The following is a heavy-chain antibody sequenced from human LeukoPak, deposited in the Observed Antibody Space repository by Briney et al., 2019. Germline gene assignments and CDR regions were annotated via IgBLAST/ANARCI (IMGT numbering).Heavy chain of an antibody. CDR3: ASGIVVVPAAIRGDYYYYYMDV. Sequence: ASVKVSCKASGGTFSSYAISWVRQAPGQGLEWMGGIIPIFGTANYAQKFQGRVTITTDESTSTAYMELSSLRSEDTAVYYCASGIVVVPAAIRGDYYYYYMDVWGKGTTVTVSS. CDR2: IIPIFGTA. J-gene: IGHJ6*03. V-gene: IGHV1-69*05. D-gene: IGHD2-2*02. CDR1: GGTFSSYA.